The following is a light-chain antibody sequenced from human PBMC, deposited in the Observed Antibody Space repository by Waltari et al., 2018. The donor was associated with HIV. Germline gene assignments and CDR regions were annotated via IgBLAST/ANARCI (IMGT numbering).Light chain of an antibody. Sequence: QSVLTPPPSVSEAPRQRVTIPCSGSSSNIGNTAVNWYQQLPGKAPKLLIYDNNKRPSGIPDRFSGSKSGTSATLGITGLQTGDEADYYCGTWDSSLSAWVFGGGTKLTVL. J-gene: IGLJ3*02. CDR3: GTWDSSLSAWV. CDR1: SSNIGNTA. CDR2: DNN. V-gene: IGLV1-51*01.